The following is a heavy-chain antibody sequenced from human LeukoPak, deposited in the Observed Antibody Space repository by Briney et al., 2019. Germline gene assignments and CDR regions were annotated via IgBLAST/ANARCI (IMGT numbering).Heavy chain of an antibody. CDR1: GGTFSSYD. J-gene: IGHJ6*03. CDR3: ASALGAHYYYYMDV. Sequence: GATVTVSCTASGGTFSSYDISWVRQAPGQGLEWMGGIIPIFGTANYAQKFQGRVTITTDESTSTAYMELSSLRSEDMAVYYCASALGAHYYYYMDVWGKDTAVSVSS. V-gene: IGHV1-69*05. CDR2: IIPIFGTA.